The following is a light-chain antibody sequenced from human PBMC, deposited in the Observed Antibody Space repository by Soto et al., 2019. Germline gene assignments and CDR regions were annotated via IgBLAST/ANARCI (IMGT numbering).Light chain of an antibody. CDR1: SSDVGGYNY. Sequence: QSALTQPPSASGSPGQSVTISCIGTSSDVGGYNYVSWYQQHPGKAPKLMIYEVSRRPSGVPDRFSGSKSGNTASLTVAGLQAEDEADYYCCSYAGSINYVFGTGTKVTVL. V-gene: IGLV2-8*01. CDR3: CSYAGSINYV. CDR2: EVS. J-gene: IGLJ1*01.